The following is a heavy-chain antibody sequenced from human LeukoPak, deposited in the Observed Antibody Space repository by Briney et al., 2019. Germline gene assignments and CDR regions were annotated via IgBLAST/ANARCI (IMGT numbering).Heavy chain of an antibody. J-gene: IGHJ4*02. CDR3: AKGKIVVVSFDY. Sequence: GGSLRLSCAASGFTLSSYAMSWVRQAPGKGLEWVSAISGSGGSTYYAGSVKGRFTISRDNSKNTLYLQMNSLRAEDTAVYYCAKGKIVVVSFDYWGQGTLVTVSS. V-gene: IGHV3-23*01. CDR2: ISGSGGST. D-gene: IGHD3-22*01. CDR1: GFTLSSYA.